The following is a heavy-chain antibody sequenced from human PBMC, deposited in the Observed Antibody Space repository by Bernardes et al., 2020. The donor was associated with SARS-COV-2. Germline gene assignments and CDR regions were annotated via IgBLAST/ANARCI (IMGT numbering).Heavy chain of an antibody. CDR3: ARVLFGDTAMYIIDH. CDR1: GFIFSSYA. J-gene: IGHJ4*02. V-gene: IGHV3-23*01. D-gene: IGHD5-18*01. CDR2: TDGGGFST. Sequence: GGSLRLSCAASGFIFSSYAMSWVRQAPGKGLEWVSGTDGGGFSTYDADSVKGRFAISRDNSRNTLYLQMNSLRGDDTAEYYCARVLFGDTAMYIIDHWGRGTLVTASS.